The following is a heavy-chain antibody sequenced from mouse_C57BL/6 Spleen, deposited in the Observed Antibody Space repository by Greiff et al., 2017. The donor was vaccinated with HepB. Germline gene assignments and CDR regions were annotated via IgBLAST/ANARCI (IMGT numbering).Heavy chain of an antibody. D-gene: IGHD1-1*01. CDR2: IYPGDGDT. V-gene: IGHV1-82*01. CDR3: ARSITTVVADYAMDY. Sequence: QVQLQQSGPELVKPGASVKISCKASGYAFSSSWMNWVKQRPGKGLEWIGRIYPGDGDTNYNGKFKGKATLTADKSSSTAYMQLSSLTSEDSAVYFGARSITTVVADYAMDYWGQGTSVTVSS. J-gene: IGHJ4*01. CDR1: GYAFSSSW.